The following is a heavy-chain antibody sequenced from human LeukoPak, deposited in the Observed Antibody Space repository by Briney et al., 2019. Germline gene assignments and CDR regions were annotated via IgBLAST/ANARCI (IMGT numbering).Heavy chain of an antibody. J-gene: IGHJ6*03. CDR1: GFTFSSYE. V-gene: IGHV3-48*03. D-gene: IGHD2-15*01. CDR2: ISSSGSTI. CDR3: AKEVEEVVAATTTYYYYYMDV. Sequence: PGGSLRLSCAASGFTFSSYEMNWVRQAPGKGLEWVSYISSSGSTIYYADSVKGRFTISRDNSKNTLYLQMNSLRAEDTAVYYCAKEVEEVVAATTTYYYYYMDVWGKGTTVTISS.